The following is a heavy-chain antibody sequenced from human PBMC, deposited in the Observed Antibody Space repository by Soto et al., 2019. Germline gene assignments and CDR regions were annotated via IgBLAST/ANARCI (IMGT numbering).Heavy chain of an antibody. J-gene: IGHJ4*02. D-gene: IGHD3-10*01. V-gene: IGHV3-23*01. CDR2: ISGSGGST. Sequence: PGGSLRLSCAASGFTFSSYAMSWVRQAPGKGLEWVSAISGSGGSTYYADSVKGRFTISRDNSKNTLYLQMNSLRAEDTAVYYCAKYPRLTYGSGNNDYWGQGTLVTVSS. CDR1: GFTFSSYA. CDR3: AKYPRLTYGSGNNDY.